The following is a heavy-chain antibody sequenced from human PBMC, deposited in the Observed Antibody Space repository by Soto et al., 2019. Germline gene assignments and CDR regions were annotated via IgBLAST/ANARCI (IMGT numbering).Heavy chain of an antibody. V-gene: IGHV4-34*01. CDR1: GGSFSGYY. Sequence: QVQLQQWGAGLLKPSETLSLTCAVYGGSFSGYYWSWIRQPPGKGLEWIGEINHSGSTNYNPSLKSRVTISVDTSKNQISLKLSSVTAADTAVYYCARDPRLKGDIVVVPADYPNYYYGMDVWGQGTTVTVSS. D-gene: IGHD2-2*01. J-gene: IGHJ6*02. CDR3: ARDPRLKGDIVVVPADYPNYYYGMDV. CDR2: INHSGST.